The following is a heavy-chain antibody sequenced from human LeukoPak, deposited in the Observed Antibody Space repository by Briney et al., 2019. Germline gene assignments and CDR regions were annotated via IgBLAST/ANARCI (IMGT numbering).Heavy chain of an antibody. J-gene: IGHJ5*02. CDR2: IYHSGST. D-gene: IGHD3-16*01. V-gene: IGHV4-30-2*01. Sequence: SQTLSLTCAVSGGSISSGGYSWSWIRQPPGKGLEWIGYIYHSGSTYYNPSLKSRVTISADRSKNQFSLKLNSVIAADTAMYYCARGFEGVAGWFDPWGQGTLVTVSS. CDR1: GGSISSGGYS. CDR3: ARGFEGVAGWFDP.